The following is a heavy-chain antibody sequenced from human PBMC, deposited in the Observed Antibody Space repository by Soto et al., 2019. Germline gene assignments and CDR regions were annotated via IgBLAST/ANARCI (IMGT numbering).Heavy chain of an antibody. CDR1: GFSFDDYA. J-gene: IGHJ4*02. CDR2: ISWNSGSI. V-gene: IGHV3-9*01. D-gene: IGHD6-13*01. CDR3: AKDKAAAGLYYYDY. Sequence: EVQLVESGGGLVKPGGSLRLSCAASGFSFDDYAMHWVRQAPGKGLEWVSGISWNSGSIGYADSVKGRFTIARDNAKNSLYLQMNSLRSEDTALYYCAKDKAAAGLYYYDYWGQGTLVTVSS.